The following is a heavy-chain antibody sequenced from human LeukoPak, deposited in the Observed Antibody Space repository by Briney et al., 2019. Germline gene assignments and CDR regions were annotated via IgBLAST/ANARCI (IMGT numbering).Heavy chain of an antibody. D-gene: IGHD3-9*01. CDR1: GGSISSGGYY. CDR2: IYYSGST. V-gene: IGHV4-31*03. Sequence: SQTLSLTCTVSGGSISSGGYYWSWIRQHPGKGLEWIGYIYYSGSTYYNPSLKSRVTISVDTSKNQFPLKLSSVTAADTAVYYCARDRDILTGYYDYWGQGTLVTVSS. J-gene: IGHJ4*02. CDR3: ARDRDILTGYYDY.